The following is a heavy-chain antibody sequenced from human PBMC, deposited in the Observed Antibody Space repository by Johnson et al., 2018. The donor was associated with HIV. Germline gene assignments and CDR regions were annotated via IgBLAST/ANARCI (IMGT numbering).Heavy chain of an antibody. D-gene: IGHD6-13*01. V-gene: IGHV3-23*04. J-gene: IGHJ3*02. CDR3: ARGLAADAFDI. CDR2: ISNSGGST. CDR1: GFSFDDYG. Sequence: VQLVESGGGVVRPGGSLRLSCAASGFSFDDYGMSWVRQAPGKGLEWVSGISNSGGSTYFADSVKGRFTISRDNSKNTLYLQMNSLGAEDTAVYYCARGLAADAFDIWGQGTMVTVSS.